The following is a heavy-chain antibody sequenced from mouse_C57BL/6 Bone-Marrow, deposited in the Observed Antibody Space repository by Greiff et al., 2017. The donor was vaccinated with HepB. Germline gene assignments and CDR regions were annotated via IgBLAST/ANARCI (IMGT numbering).Heavy chain of an antibody. CDR1: GFTFSDYY. CDR2: INYDGSST. J-gene: IGHJ2*01. CDR3: ARETYYFDY. Sequence: LVESEGGLVQPGSSMKLSCTASGFTFSDYYMAWVRQVPEKGLEWVANINYDGSSTYYLDSLKSRFIISRDNAKNILYLQMSSLKSEDTATYYCARETYYFDYWGQGTTLTVSS. V-gene: IGHV5-16*01.